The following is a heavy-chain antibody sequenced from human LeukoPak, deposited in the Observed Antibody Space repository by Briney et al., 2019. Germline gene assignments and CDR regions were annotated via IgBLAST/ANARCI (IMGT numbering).Heavy chain of an antibody. CDR3: AGVSAYDSSVRGGNYFDY. CDR2: ISSSSSYI. Sequence: GGSLRLSCAASGFTFSSYSMNWVRQAPGKGLEWVSSISSSSSYIYYADSVKGRFTISRDNAKNSLYLQMNSLRAEDTAVYYCAGVSAYDSSVRGGNYFDYWGQGTLVTVSS. J-gene: IGHJ4*02. V-gene: IGHV3-21*01. CDR1: GFTFSSYS. D-gene: IGHD3-22*01.